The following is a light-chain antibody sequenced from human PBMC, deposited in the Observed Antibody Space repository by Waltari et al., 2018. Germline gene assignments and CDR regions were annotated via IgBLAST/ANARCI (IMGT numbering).Light chain of an antibody. J-gene: IGKJ2*01. CDR2: AAS. CDR1: QGISSY. V-gene: IGKV1-9*01. CDR3: QQLNRYPPYT. Sequence: DIQLTQSPSFLSASVGDRVTITCRASQGISSYLAWYQQKPGKAPKLLIYAASILQSGVPSRFSGSGSGTEFTLTISSLQPEDFATYYCQQLNRYPPYTFGQGTKLEIK.